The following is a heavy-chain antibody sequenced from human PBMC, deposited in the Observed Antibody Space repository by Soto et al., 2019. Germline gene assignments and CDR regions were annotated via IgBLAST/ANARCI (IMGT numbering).Heavy chain of an antibody. Sequence: ASVKVSCKASGGTFSKSAVGWLRQAPGQGLEWMGGIVPIFKKADYAQKFQGRVTITADESTSTAYMELSSLRSEDTALYYCARESRDGYDYFDSWGQGTLVTVSS. CDR3: ARESRDGYDYFDS. CDR1: GGTFSKSA. CDR2: IVPIFKKA. J-gene: IGHJ4*02. D-gene: IGHD5-12*01. V-gene: IGHV1-69*13.